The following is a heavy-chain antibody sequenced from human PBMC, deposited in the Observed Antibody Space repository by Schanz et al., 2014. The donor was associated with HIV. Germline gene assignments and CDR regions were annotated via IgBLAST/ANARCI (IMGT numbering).Heavy chain of an antibody. CDR3: AKDGSWEAFDAFDI. Sequence: VQVVESGGGLVQPGGSLRLSCETSEVTFSSSWMTWVRQAPGKGLEWVALISYEGSKTYYADSVKGRFTISRDNSKNTLYLQMNSLRAEDTAVYYCAKDGSWEAFDAFDIWGQGTMVTVSS. V-gene: IGHV3-30*19. CDR1: EVTFSSSW. J-gene: IGHJ3*02. D-gene: IGHD1-26*01. CDR2: ISYEGSKT.